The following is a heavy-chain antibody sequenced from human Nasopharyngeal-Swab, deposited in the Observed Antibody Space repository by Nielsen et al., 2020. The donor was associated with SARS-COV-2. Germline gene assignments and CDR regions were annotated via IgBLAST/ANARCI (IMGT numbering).Heavy chain of an antibody. CDR3: ATGQQWLVQWFDP. V-gene: IGHV1-46*01. D-gene: IGHD6-19*01. J-gene: IGHJ5*02. CDR1: GYTFTSYY. Sequence: ASVKVSCKASGYTFTSYYMHWVRQAPGQGLEWVGIINPSGGSTSYAQKFQGRVTMTRDTSTSTVYMELSSLRSEDTAVYYCATGQQWLVQWFDPWGQGTLVTVSS. CDR2: INPSGGST.